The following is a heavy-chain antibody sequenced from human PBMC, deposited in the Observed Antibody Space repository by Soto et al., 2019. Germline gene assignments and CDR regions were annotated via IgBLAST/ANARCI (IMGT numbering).Heavy chain of an antibody. V-gene: IGHV1-2*02. J-gene: IGHJ4*02. Sequence: ASVKVSCKASGYTFTGYYMHWVRQAPGQGLEWMGWINPNSGGTNYAQKFQGRVTMTRDTSISTAYMELSRLRSDDTAVYYCATLDTAMALPIDYWGQGTRVTVSP. CDR1: GYTFTGYY. CDR2: INPNSGGT. CDR3: ATLDTAMALPIDY. D-gene: IGHD5-18*01.